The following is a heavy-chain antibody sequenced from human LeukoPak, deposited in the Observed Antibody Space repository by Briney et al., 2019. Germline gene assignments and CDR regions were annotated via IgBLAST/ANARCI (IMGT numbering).Heavy chain of an antibody. J-gene: IGHJ5*02. V-gene: IGHV4-39*01. Sequence: SETLSLTCTVSGGSISSSSYYWGWIRQPPGKGLEWIGTIYHSGSTYYNPSLKSRVTISVDTSKNQFSLKLTSVTAADTAVYYCARLSIAVAGRGFDPWGQGTLVTV. CDR3: ARLSIAVAGRGFDP. CDR2: IYHSGST. D-gene: IGHD6-19*01. CDR1: GGSISSSSYY.